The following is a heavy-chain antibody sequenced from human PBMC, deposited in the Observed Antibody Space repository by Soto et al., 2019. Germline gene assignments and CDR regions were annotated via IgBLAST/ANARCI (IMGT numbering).Heavy chain of an antibody. CDR2: IIPMFAST. Sequence: QVQLAQSGAEMTKPGSSVKVSCRASGGSFSDFAFSWVRQAPGQGLEWMGGIIPMFASTKYAQRLQDRVTITADESTDTVYLALNSLTSEDTAMYYCARGAIAAVPAALSSYHDYTNYRFDSWGQGTLVTVSS. CDR1: GGSFSDFA. D-gene: IGHD2-15*01. V-gene: IGHV1-69*01. J-gene: IGHJ4*02. CDR3: ARGAIAAVPAALSSYHDYTNYRFDS.